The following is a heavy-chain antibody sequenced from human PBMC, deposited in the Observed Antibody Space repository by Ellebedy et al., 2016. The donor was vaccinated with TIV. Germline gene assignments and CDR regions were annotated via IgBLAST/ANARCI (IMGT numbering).Heavy chain of an antibody. D-gene: IGHD3-10*01. V-gene: IGHV1-2*02. CDR1: GGTFSSYA. J-gene: IGHJ4*02. Sequence: ASVKVSCKASGGTFSSYAISWVRQAPGQGLEWMGWINPNSGGTNYAQKFQGRVTMTRDTSISTAYMELSRLRSDDTAVYYCAARSGSYIHWGQGTLVTVSS. CDR3: AARSGSYIH. CDR2: INPNSGGT.